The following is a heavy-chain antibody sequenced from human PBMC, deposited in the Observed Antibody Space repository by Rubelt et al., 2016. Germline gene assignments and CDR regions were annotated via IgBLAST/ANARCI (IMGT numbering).Heavy chain of an antibody. CDR3: AKDLGASNYFDY. CDR2: LRYDGTNK. D-gene: IGHD1-26*01. V-gene: IGHV3-30*02. CDR1: FSDYG. Sequence: FSDYGMHWVRQAPGKGLEWVAFLRYDGTNKYYADSVKGRFTISRDTPKNTLYLQMNSLRAEDMAVYYCAKDLGASNYFDYWGQGTQVTVSS. J-gene: IGHJ4*02.